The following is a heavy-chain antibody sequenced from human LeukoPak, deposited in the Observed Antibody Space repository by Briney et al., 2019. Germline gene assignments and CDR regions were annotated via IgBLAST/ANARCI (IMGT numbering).Heavy chain of an antibody. CDR3: ARVLGFYSSSWYLGAPDTFSRWFDP. Sequence: SVKVSCTASGGTFSSYAISWVRQAPGQGLEWMGGIIPIFGTANYAQKFQGRVTITADESTSTAYMELSSLRSEDTAVYYCARVLGFYSSSWYLGAPDTFSRWFDPWGQGTLVTVSS. CDR2: IIPIFGTA. CDR1: GGTFSSYA. J-gene: IGHJ5*02. D-gene: IGHD6-13*01. V-gene: IGHV1-69*01.